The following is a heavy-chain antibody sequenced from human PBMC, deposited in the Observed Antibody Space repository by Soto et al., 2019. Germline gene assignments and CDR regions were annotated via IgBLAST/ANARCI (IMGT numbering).Heavy chain of an antibody. CDR2: INAGNGNT. Sequence: ASVKVSCKASGNTFTSYAMHWVRQAPGQRLEWMGWINAGNGNTKYSQKFRGRVTITADESTSTAYMELSSLRSEDTAVYYCARHPGGRGYYYGMDVWGQGTTVTVSS. J-gene: IGHJ6*02. V-gene: IGHV1-3*01. CDR1: GNTFTSYA. D-gene: IGHD2-15*01. CDR3: ARHPGGRGYYYGMDV.